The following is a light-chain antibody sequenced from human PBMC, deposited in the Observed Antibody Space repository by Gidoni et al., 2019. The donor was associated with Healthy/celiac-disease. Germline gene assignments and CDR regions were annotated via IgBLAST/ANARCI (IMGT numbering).Light chain of an antibody. J-gene: IGLJ2*01. Sequence: QSALTQPASVSGSPGQSITISCTGTSSDVGGYNSVSWYQQHPGKAPKLIIYEVSNRPSGVSNRFSGSKSGNTASLTISGLQAEDEADYYCSSYTSSSTLGVVFGGGTKLTVL. V-gene: IGLV2-14*01. CDR3: SSYTSSSTLGVV. CDR2: EVS. CDR1: SSDVGGYNS.